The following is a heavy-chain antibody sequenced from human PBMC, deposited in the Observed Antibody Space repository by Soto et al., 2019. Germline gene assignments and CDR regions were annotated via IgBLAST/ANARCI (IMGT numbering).Heavy chain of an antibody. V-gene: IGHV3-23*01. J-gene: IGHJ4*02. CDR1: GFTFSSYA. CDR3: AKDSGYSSSWYAPWVPDPMTH. Sequence: GGSLRLSCAASGFTFSSYAMSWVRQAPGKGLEWVSAISGSGGSTYYADSVKGRFTISRDNSKNTLYLQMNSLRAEDTAVYYCAKDSGYSSSWYAPWVPDPMTHWGQGTLVTVSS. CDR2: ISGSGGST. D-gene: IGHD6-13*01.